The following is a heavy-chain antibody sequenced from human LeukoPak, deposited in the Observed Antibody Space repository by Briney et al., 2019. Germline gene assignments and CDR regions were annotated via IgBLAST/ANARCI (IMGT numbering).Heavy chain of an antibody. D-gene: IGHD5-18*01. CDR3: ARPFTWIQLLHYMDV. J-gene: IGHJ6*03. CDR1: GFTFSSYS. Sequence: NPGGSLRLSCAASGFTFSSYSMNWVRQAPGKGLEWVSSISSSSSYIYYADSVKGRFTISRDNAKNSLYLQMNSLRAEDTAVYYCARPFTWIQLLHYMDVWGKGTTVTVSS. V-gene: IGHV3-21*01. CDR2: ISSSSSYI.